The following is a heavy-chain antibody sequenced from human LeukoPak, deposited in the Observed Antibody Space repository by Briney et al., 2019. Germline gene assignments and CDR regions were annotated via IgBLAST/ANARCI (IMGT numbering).Heavy chain of an antibody. D-gene: IGHD3-10*01. CDR2: INPSGGST. Sequence: ASVTVSCKASGYTFTSYYMHWVRQAPRQGLEWMGIINPSGGSTSYAQNFQGRVTITRDTSTSTVYMELSSLRAEDTAVYYCAREIRANFRTYNWFDPWGQGTLVTVSS. J-gene: IGHJ5*02. V-gene: IGHV1-46*01. CDR3: AREIRANFRTYNWFDP. CDR1: GYTFTSYY.